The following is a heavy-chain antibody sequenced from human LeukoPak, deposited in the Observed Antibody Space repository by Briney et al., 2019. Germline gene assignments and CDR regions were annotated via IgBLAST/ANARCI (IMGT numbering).Heavy chain of an antibody. CDR3: ARDWEDIVLMVYAPSYYGMDV. Sequence: TGGSLRLSCAASGFTFSSYSMNWVRQAPGKGLEWVSSISSSSSYIYYADSVKGRFTISRDNAKNSLYLQMNSLRAEDTAVYYCARDWEDIVLMVYAPSYYGMDVWGQGTTVTVSS. CDR1: GFTFSSYS. J-gene: IGHJ6*02. V-gene: IGHV3-21*01. CDR2: ISSSSSYI. D-gene: IGHD2-8*01.